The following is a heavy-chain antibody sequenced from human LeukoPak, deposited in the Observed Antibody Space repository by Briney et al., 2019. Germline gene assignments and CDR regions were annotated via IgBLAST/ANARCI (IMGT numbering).Heavy chain of an antibody. CDR1: GFTFSSYG. J-gene: IGHJ6*02. V-gene: IGHV3-30*18. CDR2: ISYDGSNK. CDR3: AKPDYYYYGMDV. Sequence: PGRSLRLSCAASGFTFSSYGMHWVRQAPGKGLEWVAVISYDGSNKYYADSVKGRFTISRDNSKNTLYLQMNSLRAEDTAVYYCAKPDYYYYGMDVWGQGTTVTVSS.